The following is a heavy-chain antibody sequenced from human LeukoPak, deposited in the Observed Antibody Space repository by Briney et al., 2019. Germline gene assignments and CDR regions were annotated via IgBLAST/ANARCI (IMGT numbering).Heavy chain of an antibody. CDR3: ARDLYYDSSGYCGY. D-gene: IGHD3-22*01. Sequence: ASVTVSCKASGYTFTSYGISWVRQAPGQGLEWMGWISAYNGNTNYAQKLQGRVTMTTDTSTSTAYMELRSLRSDDTAVYYCARDLYYDSSGYCGYWGQGTLVTVSS. V-gene: IGHV1-18*01. CDR2: ISAYNGNT. J-gene: IGHJ4*02. CDR1: GYTFTSYG.